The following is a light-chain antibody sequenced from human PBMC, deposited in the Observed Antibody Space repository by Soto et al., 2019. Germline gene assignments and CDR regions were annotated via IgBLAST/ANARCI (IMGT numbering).Light chain of an antibody. Sequence: DIQMTQSPSTLSASVGDRVTITCRASQSISSWLAWYQQKPGKAPKLLIYDASSLESGVPSRFSGSGSGTEITLTISSLQPDDFATYYCQQTYRTPLTFGGGTKVDIK. J-gene: IGKJ4*01. CDR1: QSISSW. CDR2: DAS. CDR3: QQTYRTPLT. V-gene: IGKV1-5*01.